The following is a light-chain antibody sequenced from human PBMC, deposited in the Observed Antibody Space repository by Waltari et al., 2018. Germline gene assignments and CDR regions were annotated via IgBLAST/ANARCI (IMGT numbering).Light chain of an antibody. Sequence: TQLTQSPSSLAASVGDRVTISCRTSQVILGYLAWYQQQPGKAPKLLIYAASTLQSGVPSRFSGSGSGMDFNITISNLQPEDFATYYCQQLKSYPITFGGGTKVEIK. CDR3: QQLKSYPIT. CDR2: AAS. V-gene: IGKV1-9*01. J-gene: IGKJ4*01. CDR1: QVILGY.